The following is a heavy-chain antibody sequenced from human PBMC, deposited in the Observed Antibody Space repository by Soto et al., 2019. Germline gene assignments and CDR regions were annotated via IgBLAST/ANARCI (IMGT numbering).Heavy chain of an antibody. V-gene: IGHV3-7*01. CDR1: GFSLSSYW. CDR3: ARGHSAPDY. CDR2: IIQDGSEK. J-gene: IGHJ4*02. Sequence: EVQLVESGGGLVQPGGSLRLSCTVSGFSLSSYWMSWVRQAPGKGLEWVANIIQDGSEKQYVDSVKGRFTISRDNAKNSLYLQMTGLRAEDTAVYYCARGHSAPDYWGQGTLVTVSS.